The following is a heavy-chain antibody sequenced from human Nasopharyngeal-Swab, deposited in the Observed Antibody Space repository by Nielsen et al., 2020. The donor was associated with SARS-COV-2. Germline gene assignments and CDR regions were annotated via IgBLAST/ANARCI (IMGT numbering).Heavy chain of an antibody. J-gene: IGHJ6*02. CDR2: ISSSSSTI. V-gene: IGHV3-48*01. D-gene: IGHD6-13*01. CDR1: GFTFSSYS. Sequence: GGSLRRSCAAAGFTFSSYSMNWVRQAPGKGLEWVSYISSSSSTIYYADSVKGRFTISRDNSKNTLYLQMNSLRAEDTAVYYCAKDYYSSRISGYYYGMDVWGQGTTVTVSS. CDR3: AKDYYSSRISGYYYGMDV.